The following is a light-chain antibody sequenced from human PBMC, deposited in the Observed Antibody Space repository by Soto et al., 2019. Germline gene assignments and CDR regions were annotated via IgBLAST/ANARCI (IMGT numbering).Light chain of an antibody. V-gene: IGLV2-14*01. CDR2: DVS. CDR1: SSDVGAYNY. Sequence: QSALTQPASVSGSPGQSITISCTGTSSDVGAYNYVSWYQQHPGKAPKLMIYDVSSRPSGVSSRFSGSKSGNTASLTISGPQAENEADYDCSSVTRSSTRYVFGTGTKVTVL. CDR3: SSVTRSSTRYV. J-gene: IGLJ1*01.